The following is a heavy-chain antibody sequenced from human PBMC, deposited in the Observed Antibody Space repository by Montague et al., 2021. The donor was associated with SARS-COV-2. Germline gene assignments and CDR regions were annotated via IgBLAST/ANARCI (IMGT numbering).Heavy chain of an antibody. J-gene: IGHJ4*02. CDR1: GGFISSSSYY. CDR3: ATITLGYCTNGVCQPPDY. V-gene: IGHV4-39*01. D-gene: IGHD2-8*01. CDR2: IYYSGST. Sequence: SETLSLTCTVSGGFISSSSYYWGWIRRPPGKGLEWIGSIYYSGSTYYNPSLKSRVTISVDTSKNQFSLKLSSVTAADTAVYYCATITLGYCTNGVCQPPDYWGQGTLVTVSS.